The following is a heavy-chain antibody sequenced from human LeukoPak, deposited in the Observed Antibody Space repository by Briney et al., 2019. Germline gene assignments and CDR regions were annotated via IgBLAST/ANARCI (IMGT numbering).Heavy chain of an antibody. J-gene: IGHJ3*02. V-gene: IGHV1-18*01. Sequence: ASVKVSCKASGYTFTSYGISWVRQAPGQGLEWMGWISAYNGNTNYAQKLQGRVTMTTDTPTSTAYMELRSLRSDDTAVYYCARITYCSSTSCYTGDAFDIWGQGTMVTVSS. CDR3: ARITYCSSTSCYTGDAFDI. CDR2: ISAYNGNT. CDR1: GYTFTSYG. D-gene: IGHD2-2*02.